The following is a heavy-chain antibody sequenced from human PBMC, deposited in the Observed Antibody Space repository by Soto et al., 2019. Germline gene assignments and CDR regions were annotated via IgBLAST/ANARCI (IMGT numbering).Heavy chain of an antibody. D-gene: IGHD3-3*01. CDR2: IIPIFGTA. J-gene: IGHJ6*02. Sequence: SVKVSCKASGGTFSSYAISWVRQAPGQGLEWMGGIIPIFGTANYAQKFQGRVTITADESTSTAYMELSSLRSEDTAVYYCARDNKVLRFLEWSTHGMDVWGQGTTVTVSS. V-gene: IGHV1-69*13. CDR3: ARDNKVLRFLEWSTHGMDV. CDR1: GGTFSSYA.